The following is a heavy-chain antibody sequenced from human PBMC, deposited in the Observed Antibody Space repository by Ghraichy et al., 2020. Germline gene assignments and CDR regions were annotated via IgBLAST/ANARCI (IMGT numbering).Heavy chain of an antibody. J-gene: IGHJ4*02. CDR1: GGSISSSSYY. CDR2: IYYSGST. Sequence: SETLSLTCTVSGGSISSSSYYWGWIRQPPGKGLEWIGSIYYSGSTYYNPSLKSRVTISVDTSKNQFSLKLSSVTAADTAVYYCARRVPWGCTDYWGQGTLVTVSS. CDR3: ARRVPWGCTDY. V-gene: IGHV4-39*01. D-gene: IGHD3-16*01.